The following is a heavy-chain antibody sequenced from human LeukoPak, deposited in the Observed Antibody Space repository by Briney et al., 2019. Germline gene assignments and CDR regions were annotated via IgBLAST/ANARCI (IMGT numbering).Heavy chain of an antibody. D-gene: IGHD6-13*01. Sequence: GRSLRLSCAASGFTFNDYAMHWVRQAPGKGLEWVSGISWNSGTIGYADSVKGRFTISRDNAKNSLFLRMNSLRAEDTALYYCAKDLQQLVRGDFDYRGQGTLVTVSS. J-gene: IGHJ4*01. CDR3: AKDLQQLVRGDFDY. CDR2: ISWNSGTI. CDR1: GFTFNDYA. V-gene: IGHV3-9*01.